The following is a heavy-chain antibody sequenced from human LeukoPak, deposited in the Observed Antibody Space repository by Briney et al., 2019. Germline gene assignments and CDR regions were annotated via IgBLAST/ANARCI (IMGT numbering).Heavy chain of an antibody. CDR2: MNPNSANT. CDR3: ARGTGYCSSTSCSTRFDP. Sequence: ASVKVSCKASGYTFTNYGINWVRQATGQGLEWMGWMNPNSANTGYAQKFQGRVTITRNTSISTAYMELSSLRSEDTAVYYCARGTGYCSSTSCSTRFDPWGQGTLVTVSS. J-gene: IGHJ5*02. D-gene: IGHD2-2*01. CDR1: GYTFTNYG. V-gene: IGHV1-8*03.